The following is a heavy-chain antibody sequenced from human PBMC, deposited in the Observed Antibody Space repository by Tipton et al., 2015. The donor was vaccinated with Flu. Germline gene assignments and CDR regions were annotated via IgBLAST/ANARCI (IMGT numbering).Heavy chain of an antibody. J-gene: IGHJ4*02. D-gene: IGHD6-6*01. V-gene: IGHV3-7*01. Sequence: SLRLSCVASGFTFNDYWMSWVRQAPGKGLEWMANIRQDGRDKNSADSVKGRFTISRDNAKNSLYLQMNSLRPEDTAVYYCARAVGSSSSCWGQGTLVTVSS. CDR2: IRQDGRDK. CDR3: ARAVGSSSSC. CDR1: GFTFNDYW.